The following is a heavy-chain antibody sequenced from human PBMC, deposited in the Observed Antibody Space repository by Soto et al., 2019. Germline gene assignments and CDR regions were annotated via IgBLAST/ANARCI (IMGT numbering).Heavy chain of an antibody. V-gene: IGHV1-18*01. J-gene: IGHJ6*02. D-gene: IGHD2-15*01. CDR1: GYTFTSYG. Sequence: ASVKVSCKASGYTFTSYGISWVRQAPGQGLEWMGWISAYNGNTNYAQKLQGRVTMTTDTSTSTAYMELRSLRSDDTAVYYCARHLTYCSAGSCYSDFPYYGMDVWGQGTTVTVS. CDR3: ARHLTYCSAGSCYSDFPYYGMDV. CDR2: ISAYNGNT.